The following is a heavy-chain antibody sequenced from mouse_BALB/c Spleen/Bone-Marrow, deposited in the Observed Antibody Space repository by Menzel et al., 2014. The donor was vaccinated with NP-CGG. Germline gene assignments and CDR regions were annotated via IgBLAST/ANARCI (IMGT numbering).Heavy chain of an antibody. J-gene: IGHJ3*01. CDR2: IHPSDSET. CDR3: TRGDGYGGFAY. CDR1: GYSFTTYW. D-gene: IGHD2-2*01. Sequence: QVQLQQPGAELVRPGASVKLSCKTSGYSFTTYWMNWVKQRPGQGLEWIGMIHPSDSETKLNQKFKDKATLTVNKSSNTAYMQLNSPTSEDSAVYCCTRGDGYGGFAYWGQGTLVTVSA. V-gene: IGHV1-61*01.